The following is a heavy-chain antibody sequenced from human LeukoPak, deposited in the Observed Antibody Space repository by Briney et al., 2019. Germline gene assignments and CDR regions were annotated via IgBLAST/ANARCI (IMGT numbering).Heavy chain of an antibody. Sequence: QTGGSLRLSCAASGFTFDDSAMHWVRQAPGKGLEWVSGISWNSVTIDYADSVKGRFTISRDNAKDSLYLQMSSLRAEDTALYYCAKETQGRDFDYWGQGTPVTVSS. CDR1: GFTFDDSA. V-gene: IGHV3-9*01. CDR3: AKETQGRDFDY. CDR2: ISWNSVTI. J-gene: IGHJ4*02.